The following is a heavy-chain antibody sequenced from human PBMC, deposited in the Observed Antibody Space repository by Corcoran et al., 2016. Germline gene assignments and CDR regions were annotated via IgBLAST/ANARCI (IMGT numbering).Heavy chain of an antibody. Sequence: QITLKEAGPTLVTPIQTLTRTCAFSGFSLTTSGVGVGCIRQPPGRAPEWLALIYWDNDKRYNPTLRSRLTINKDTSRNHVVLTMTNMDPVDTATYYCAHRRPGGGGCDTGYFDYWGHGTLVTVSS. V-gene: IGHV2-5*02. CDR3: AHRRPGGGGCDTGYFDY. J-gene: IGHJ4*01. CDR2: IYWDNDK. CDR1: GFSLTTSGVG. D-gene: IGHD6-19*01.